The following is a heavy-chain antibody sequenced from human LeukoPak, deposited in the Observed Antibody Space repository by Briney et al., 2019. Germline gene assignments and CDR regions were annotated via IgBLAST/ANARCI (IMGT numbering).Heavy chain of an antibody. CDR2: INHSGST. CDR1: GGSFSGYY. D-gene: IGHD3-16*02. J-gene: IGHJ5*02. CDR3: ARGLIMITFGGVIVLDGFDP. Sequence: SETLSLTXAVYGGSFSGYYWSWIRQPPGKGLEWIEEINHSGSTNYNPSLKSRVTISVDTSKNQFSLKLSSVTAADTAVYYCARGLIMITFGGVIVLDGFDPWGQGTLVTVSS. V-gene: IGHV4-34*01.